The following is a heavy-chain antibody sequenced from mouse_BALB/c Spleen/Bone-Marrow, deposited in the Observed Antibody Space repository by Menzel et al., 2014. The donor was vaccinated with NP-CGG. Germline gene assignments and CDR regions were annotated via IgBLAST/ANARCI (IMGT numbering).Heavy chain of an antibody. Sequence: QVQLKHSGAELMKPGASVKISCKSTGYTFSSYWIERVKQRPGHGLVWMGEILPGSDSTNYNEKFKGKATFTAHTSSNTAYMQLSSLTSEDSAVYYCASRGYDGHFYAMDYWGQGTSVPVSS. CDR1: GYTFSSYW. CDR3: ASRGYDGHFYAMDY. CDR2: ILPGSDST. V-gene: IGHV1-9*01. D-gene: IGHD2-3*01. J-gene: IGHJ4*01.